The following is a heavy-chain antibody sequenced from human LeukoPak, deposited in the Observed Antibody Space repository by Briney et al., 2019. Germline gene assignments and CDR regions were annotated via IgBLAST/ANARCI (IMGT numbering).Heavy chain of an antibody. V-gene: IGHV1-69*05. J-gene: IGHJ3*02. CDR3: ARPKDSSGPRTDAFDI. Sequence: SVKVSCKASGGTFSSYAISWVRQAPAQGLEWMGGIIPIFGTANYAQKFQGRVTITTDESTSTAYMELSSLRSEDTAVYYCARPKDSSGPRTDAFDIWGKGTMVTVSS. CDR1: GGTFSSYA. CDR2: IIPIFGTA. D-gene: IGHD3-22*01.